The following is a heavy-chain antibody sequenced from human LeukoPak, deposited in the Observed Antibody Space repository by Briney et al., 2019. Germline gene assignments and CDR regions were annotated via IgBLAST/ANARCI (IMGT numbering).Heavy chain of an antibody. CDR2: INPNSGAT. CDR1: GYTFSDHN. J-gene: IGHJ4*02. CDR3: ASPSGSSWYSKYYFVH. D-gene: IGHD6-13*01. V-gene: IGHV1-2*02. Sequence: ASVKVSCKASGYTFSDHNMHWIRQAPGQGLEWMGWINPNSGATNDAQKFQGRVTMTRDTSTSTYLELNRLRSDDSAVYYCASPSGSSWYSKYYFVHWGLGTLVTVSS.